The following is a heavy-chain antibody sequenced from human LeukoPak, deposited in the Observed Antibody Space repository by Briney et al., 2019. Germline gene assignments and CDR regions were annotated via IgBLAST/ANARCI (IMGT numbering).Heavy chain of an antibody. CDR3: ARGDGYGSGSSRDY. V-gene: IGHV3-7*04. Sequence: GSLRLSCAASGFTFSSYWMSWVRQAPGKGLEWVANIKQDGSEKYYVDSVKGRFTISRDNAKNSLYLQMNSLRAEDTAVYYCARGDGYGSGSSRDYWGQGTLVTVSS. D-gene: IGHD3-10*01. CDR2: IKQDGSEK. J-gene: IGHJ4*02. CDR1: GFTFSSYW.